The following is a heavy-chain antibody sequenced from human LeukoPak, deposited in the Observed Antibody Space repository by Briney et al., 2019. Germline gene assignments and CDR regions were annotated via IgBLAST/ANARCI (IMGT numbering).Heavy chain of an antibody. V-gene: IGHV1-69*13. CDR2: IIPIFGTP. D-gene: IGHD1-1*01. CDR1: GGTFNSFA. J-gene: IGHJ5*02. Sequence: ASVKVSCKASGGTFNSFAISWVRQAPGQGLEWMGGIIPIFGTPHYVQKFQGRVTITADESTSTAYMELSSLRSEDTAVYYCARRGTTGTTVGWFDPWGQGTLVTVSS. CDR3: ARRGTTGTTVGWFDP.